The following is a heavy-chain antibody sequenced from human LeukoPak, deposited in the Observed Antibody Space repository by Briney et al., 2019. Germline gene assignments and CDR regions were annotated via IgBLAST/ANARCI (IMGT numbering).Heavy chain of an antibody. CDR1: GFSFRRYY. J-gene: IGHJ4*01. CDR2: LFSGGDT. CDR3: ARQGFDSGFDY. Sequence: GGSLRLSYAASGFSFRRYYMSWVRQAPGKGLQWVSVLFSGGDTYYADSVKDRFSISRDSSRETLFLQMNSLRADDTAVYYCARQGFDSGFDYWGHGTMVTVSS. D-gene: IGHD2-21*01. V-gene: IGHV3-66*04.